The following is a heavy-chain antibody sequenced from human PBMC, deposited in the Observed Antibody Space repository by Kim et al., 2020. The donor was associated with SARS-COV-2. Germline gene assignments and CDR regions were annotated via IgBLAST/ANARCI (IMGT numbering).Heavy chain of an antibody. CDR1: GFTFDDYA. J-gene: IGHJ4*02. V-gene: IGHV3-9*01. CDR2: ISWNSGTI. Sequence: GGSLRLSCAASGFTFDDYAMHWVRQAPGKGLEWVSGISWNSGTIGYADSVKGRFTISRDNAKNSLYLQMNSLIVEDTALYYCVKDMPLTPSALDFWGQ. D-gene: IGHD2-15*01. CDR3: VKDMPLTPSALDF.